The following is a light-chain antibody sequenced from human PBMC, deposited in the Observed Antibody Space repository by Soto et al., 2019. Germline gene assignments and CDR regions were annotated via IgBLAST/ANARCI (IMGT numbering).Light chain of an antibody. CDR3: NSYASVNSPVL. CDR2: GVS. V-gene: IGLV2-14*03. Sequence: QSALTQPASLSGSPGQSITISCTGTSSDVGGYNYVSWYQQHPGKAPRLMIYGVSNRPLGGSYRFSGSKSGNTASLTISGLQSEDEADYYCNSYASVNSPVLFGGGTKLTVL. J-gene: IGLJ2*01. CDR1: SSDVGGYNY.